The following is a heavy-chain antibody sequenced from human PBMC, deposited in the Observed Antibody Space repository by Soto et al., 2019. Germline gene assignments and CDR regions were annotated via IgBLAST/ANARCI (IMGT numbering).Heavy chain of an antibody. Sequence: QVQLVQSGAEVKKPGASVKVSCKASGYTFTNYAMHWVRQAPGQRLEWMGWINAGNGNTKYSQKFQGRVTITRDTSASTAYMELSSLRSEDTAVYYCARAHYETFSSPIGWFDPWGQGTLVTVSS. V-gene: IGHV1-3*01. J-gene: IGHJ5*02. CDR1: GYTFTNYA. CDR3: ARAHYETFSSPIGWFDP. D-gene: IGHD3-22*01. CDR2: INAGNGNT.